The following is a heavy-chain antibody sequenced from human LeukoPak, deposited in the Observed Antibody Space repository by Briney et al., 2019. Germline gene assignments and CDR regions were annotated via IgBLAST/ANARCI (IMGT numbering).Heavy chain of an antibody. CDR3: TKEGATGGFDY. CDR1: GFTFGDYA. D-gene: IGHD1-26*01. J-gene: IGHJ4*02. Sequence: PGGSLRLSCTASGFTFGDYAMSWVRQAPGKGLEWVGFIRSKAYGGTTEYAASVKGRFTISRDDSKSIAYLQMNSLKTEDTAVYYCTKEGATGGFDYWGQGTLVTVSS. CDR2: IRSKAYGGTT. V-gene: IGHV3-49*04.